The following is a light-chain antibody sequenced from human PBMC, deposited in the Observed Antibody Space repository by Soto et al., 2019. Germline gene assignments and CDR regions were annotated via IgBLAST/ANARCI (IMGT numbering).Light chain of an antibody. CDR1: RSNIGSNT. Sequence: QSVVTQPPSASGTPGQRVTISCSGSRSNIGSNTVTWYQQLPGTAPKLLIHSNDQRPSGVPDRFSGSKSGTSASLAISGLQSEDEADYYCATWDDSLHGVVFGGGTKVTVL. CDR2: SND. V-gene: IGLV1-44*01. CDR3: ATWDDSLHGVV. J-gene: IGLJ2*01.